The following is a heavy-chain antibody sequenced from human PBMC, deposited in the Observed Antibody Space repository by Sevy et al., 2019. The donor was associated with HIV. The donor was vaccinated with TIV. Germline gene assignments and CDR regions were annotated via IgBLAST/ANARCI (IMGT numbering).Heavy chain of an antibody. CDR2: ISSRGTTI. Sequence: GGSLRLSCAASGFIFSDFYMSWVRQAPGKGLEWISYISSRGTTIYYADSVKGRFTISRDNAKNSLYLQMNSLTADDTAVYYCASDHVVVEPLANYGMDVWGQGTTVTVSS. J-gene: IGHJ6*02. CDR3: ASDHVVVEPLANYGMDV. D-gene: IGHD2-2*01. CDR1: GFIFSDFY. V-gene: IGHV3-11*01.